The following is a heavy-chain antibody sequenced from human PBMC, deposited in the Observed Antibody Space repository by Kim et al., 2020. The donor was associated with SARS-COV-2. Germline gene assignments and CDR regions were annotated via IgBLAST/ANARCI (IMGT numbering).Heavy chain of an antibody. V-gene: IGHV1-24*01. Sequence: ASVKVSCKVSGYTLTELSMHWVRQAPGKGLEWMGGFDPEDGETIYAQKFQGRVTMTEDTSTDTAYMELSSLRSEDTAVYYCATGRHYYYGMDVWGQGTTVTVSS. CDR1: GYTLTELS. J-gene: IGHJ6*02. CDR3: ATGRHYYYGMDV. CDR2: FDPEDGET.